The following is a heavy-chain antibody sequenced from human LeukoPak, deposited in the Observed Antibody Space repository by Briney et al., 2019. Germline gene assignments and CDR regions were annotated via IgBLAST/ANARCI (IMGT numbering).Heavy chain of an antibody. CDR2: IYSSGSI. J-gene: IGHJ3*02. V-gene: IGHV4-61*02. D-gene: IGHD3-10*01. Sequence: PSETLSLTCTVSGGSISSGDYYWSWIRQPAGKGLEWIGRIYSSGSINYSPSLKSRVTMSVDTSKNQFSLNLKLSSVTAADTAVYYCARDYYAAFDIWGQGTMVTVSS. CDR3: ARDYYAAFDI. CDR1: GGSISSGDYY.